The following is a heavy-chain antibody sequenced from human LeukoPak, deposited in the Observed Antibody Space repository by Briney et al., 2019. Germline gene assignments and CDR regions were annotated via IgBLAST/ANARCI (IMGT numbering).Heavy chain of an antibody. CDR1: GFSVSNKY. J-gene: IGHJ4*02. CDR3: AGGQMFTSGGFDD. V-gene: IGHV3-53*01. Sequence: GSLRLSCAASGFSVSNKYMSWVRQAPGKGLEWVSVIYTGGDTYYADSVRGRFTISRDNSKNTVNLQMNSLRAEDTALYYCAGGQMFTSGGFDDWGQGTLVTVPS. CDR2: IYTGGDT. D-gene: IGHD6-19*01.